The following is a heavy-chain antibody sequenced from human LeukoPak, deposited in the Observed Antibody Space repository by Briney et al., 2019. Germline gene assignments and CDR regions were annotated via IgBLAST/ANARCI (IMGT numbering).Heavy chain of an antibody. Sequence: SETLSLTCAVSGGSISSSGHFWSWLRQHPGKGLEWIGYIYYTGSTCYNPSLKSRLTISVDTSKNQFSLKPSSVTAADTAVYYCARGYGPFDPWGQGTLVTVSS. CDR3: ARGYGPFDP. CDR2: IYYTGST. D-gene: IGHD5-12*01. CDR1: GGSISSSGHF. J-gene: IGHJ5*02. V-gene: IGHV4-31*11.